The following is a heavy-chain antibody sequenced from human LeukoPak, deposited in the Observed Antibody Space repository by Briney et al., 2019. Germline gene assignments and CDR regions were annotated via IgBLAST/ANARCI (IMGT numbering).Heavy chain of an antibody. V-gene: IGHV4-39*01. CDR1: GGSISDSSYY. J-gene: IGHJ5*02. CDR2: IYYSGTT. Sequence: RPSETLSLTCTVSGGSISDSSYYWAWIRQPQGKGLEWIGTIYYSGTTYYNSSLKSRVTISVDMSKNQFSLKLTSVTAADTAVYYCARGGRYSSGNWFDPWGQGTLVTVSS. D-gene: IGHD6-19*01. CDR3: ARGGRYSSGNWFDP.